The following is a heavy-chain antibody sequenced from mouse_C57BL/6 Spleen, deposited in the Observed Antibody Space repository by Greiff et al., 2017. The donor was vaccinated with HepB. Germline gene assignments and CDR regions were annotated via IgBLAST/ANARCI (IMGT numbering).Heavy chain of an antibody. J-gene: IGHJ4*01. V-gene: IGHV5-4*01. CDR3: ARDRDYAMDY. Sequence: EVKLQESGGGLVKPGGSLKLSCAASGFTFSSYAMSWVRQTPEKRLEWVATISDGGSYTYYPDNVKGRFTISRDNAKNNLYLQMSNLKSEDTAMYYCARDRDYAMDYWGQGTSVTVSS. CDR1: GFTFSSYA. CDR2: ISDGGSYT.